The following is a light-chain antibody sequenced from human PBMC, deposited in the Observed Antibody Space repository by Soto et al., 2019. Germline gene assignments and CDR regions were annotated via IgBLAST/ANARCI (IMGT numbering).Light chain of an antibody. J-gene: IGKJ4*01. Sequence: DIVMTQSPDSLAVSLGERATINCKSSQSVLYSSNNKNYLAWYQQKPGQPPMMVINWASTRESGVPDRFSGSGSGTDFTLTISSLQAEDVAVYFCQQYYRIPLTFGGGTKVEIK. V-gene: IGKV4-1*01. CDR1: QSVLYSSNNKNY. CDR3: QQYYRIPLT. CDR2: WAS.